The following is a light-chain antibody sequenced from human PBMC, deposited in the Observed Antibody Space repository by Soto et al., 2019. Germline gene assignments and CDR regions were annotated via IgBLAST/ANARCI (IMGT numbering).Light chain of an antibody. J-gene: IGLJ3*02. Sequence: QSALTQPASVSGSPGQSITIPCTGSSSDVGAYNYVSWYQQHPGKVPKLMIYDVNNRPSGVSNRFSGSKSGNTASLTISGLQAEDEADYYCTSYTNTNTRVFGGGTQLTVL. CDR3: TSYTNTNTRV. CDR2: DVN. V-gene: IGLV2-14*03. CDR1: SSDVGAYNY.